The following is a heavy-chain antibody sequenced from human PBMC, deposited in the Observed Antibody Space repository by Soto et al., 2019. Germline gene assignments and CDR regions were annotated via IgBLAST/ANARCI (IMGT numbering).Heavy chain of an antibody. CDR1: GGSISSYY. J-gene: IGHJ5*02. CDR3: ARDSPKNYDILTGYYSRWFAP. D-gene: IGHD3-9*01. CDR2: IYYTGTT. V-gene: IGHV4-59*01. Sequence: PSETLSLTCTVSGGSISSYYWSWIRQPPGKGLEWIGYIYYTGTTNYNPSLKSRVTISVDTSKNQFSLKLSSVTAADTAVYYCARDSPKNYDILTGYYSRWFAPWGQGTLVTVSS.